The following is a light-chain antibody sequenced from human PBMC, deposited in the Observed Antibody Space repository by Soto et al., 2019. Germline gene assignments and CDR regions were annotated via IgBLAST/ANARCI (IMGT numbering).Light chain of an antibody. J-gene: IGLJ1*01. CDR1: SSDVGGYNY. Sequence: QSALTQPASVSGSPGQSITISCTGTSSDVGGYNYVSWYQQHPGKAPKLMIYDVSNRPSGVSNHFSGSKSGNTASLTISGLQAEDEADYYCSSYTSSNTQVFGTRTKVTVL. CDR2: DVS. CDR3: SSYTSSNTQV. V-gene: IGLV2-14*01.